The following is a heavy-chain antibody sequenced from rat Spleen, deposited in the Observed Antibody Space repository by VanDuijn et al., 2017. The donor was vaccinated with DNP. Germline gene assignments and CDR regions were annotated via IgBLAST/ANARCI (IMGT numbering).Heavy chain of an antibody. V-gene: IGHV5-22*01. Sequence: EVQLVESGGGLVQPGRSLKLSCAASGFTFSAYYMAWARQAPAKGLEWVAYIGSPAYAPYHGDSVKGRFTISRDNAKSTLYLQMNSLRSEDMATYYCVRWNSGHFDYWGQGVMVTVSS. CDR2: IGSPAYAP. CDR3: VRWNSGHFDY. D-gene: IGHD4-3*01. J-gene: IGHJ2*01. CDR1: GFTFSAYY.